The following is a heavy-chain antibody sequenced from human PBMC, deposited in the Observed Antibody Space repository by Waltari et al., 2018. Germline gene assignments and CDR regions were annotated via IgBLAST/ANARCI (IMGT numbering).Heavy chain of an antibody. Sequence: QVQLVESGGGVVQPGRSLRLSCAASGFTFPSCIMHWVRQAPGKGVEWVALISYDGNNKYYADSMTGRFTISRDNSKNTLCLQMDNLTPEDTGVYCCVRGGRLATAAPDYWGQGTLVTVSS. CDR1: GFTFPSCI. CDR3: VRGGRLATAAPDY. CDR2: ISYDGNNK. J-gene: IGHJ4*02. D-gene: IGHD6-13*01. V-gene: IGHV3-30-3*01.